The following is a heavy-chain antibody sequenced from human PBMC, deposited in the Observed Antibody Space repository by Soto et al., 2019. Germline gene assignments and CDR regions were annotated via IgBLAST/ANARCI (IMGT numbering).Heavy chain of an antibody. CDR1: GGSINSNNYY. CDR2: IHYDGST. J-gene: IGHJ4*02. CDR3: AKVVVAATRHTDFDS. D-gene: IGHD2-15*01. Sequence: SETLSLTCTVSGGSINSNNYYWAWIRQPPGKGLAWIASIHYDGSTYYNPSLKSRVSISVDTSKNHFSLKLTSATAADTAVYYCAKVVVAATRHTDFDSWGQGTLVTVSS. V-gene: IGHV4-39*02.